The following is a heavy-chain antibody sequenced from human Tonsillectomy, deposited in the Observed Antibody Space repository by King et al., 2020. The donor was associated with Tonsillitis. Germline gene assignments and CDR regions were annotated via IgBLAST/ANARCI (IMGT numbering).Heavy chain of an antibody. CDR3: ARAFCGGDCWLTY. CDR1: GYTFTTYD. Sequence: QLVQSGAEVKKPGASVKVSCKASGYTFTTYDIYWVRQATGQELEWMGWMNPNSGDTGYAQKFQGRVTMTRNTSISTAYMELSSLRSEDTAVYYCARAFCGGDCWLTYWGQGTLVTVSS. V-gene: IGHV1-8*01. CDR2: MNPNSGDT. D-gene: IGHD2-21*01. J-gene: IGHJ4*02.